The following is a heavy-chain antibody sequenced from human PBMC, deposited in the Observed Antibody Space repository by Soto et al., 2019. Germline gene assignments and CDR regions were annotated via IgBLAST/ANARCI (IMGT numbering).Heavy chain of an antibody. Sequence: PSETLSLTCAVYGGSFSGYYWSWIRQPPGKGLEWIGEINHSGSTNYNPSLKSRVTISVDTSKNQFSLKLSSVTAADTAVYYCARGRSNYDILTGYYMRFDYWGQGTLVTVSS. CDR2: INHSGST. D-gene: IGHD3-9*01. CDR3: ARGRSNYDILTGYYMRFDY. V-gene: IGHV4-34*01. J-gene: IGHJ4*02. CDR1: GGSFSGYY.